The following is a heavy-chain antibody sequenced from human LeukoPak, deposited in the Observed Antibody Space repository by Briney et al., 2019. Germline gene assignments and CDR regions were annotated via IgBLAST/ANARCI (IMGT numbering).Heavy chain of an antibody. CDR3: ARGRIEWLPQFYYFDY. Sequence: ASETLSLTCAVYGGSFSGYYWSWIRQPPGKGLEWIGEINHSGSTNYNPSLKSRVTISVDTSKNQFSLKLSSVTAADTAVYYCARGRIEWLPQFYYFDYWGQGTLVTVSS. D-gene: IGHD3-3*01. V-gene: IGHV4-34*01. CDR1: GGSFSGYY. J-gene: IGHJ4*02. CDR2: INHSGST.